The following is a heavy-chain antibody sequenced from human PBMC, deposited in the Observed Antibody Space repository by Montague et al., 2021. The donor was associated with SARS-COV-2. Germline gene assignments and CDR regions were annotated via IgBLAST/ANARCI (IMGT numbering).Heavy chain of an antibody. Sequence: SETLSLTCTVSGGSISSYYWSWIRQPPGKGPEWIGYMSYSGTTNYNPSLRSRLTTSIDTSKDQLSLKLSSLTAADAAVYYCARGRDQLGWFDPWGQGTLVTVSS. J-gene: IGHJ5*02. V-gene: IGHV4-59*01. CDR1: GGSISSYY. CDR3: ARGRDQLGWFDP. D-gene: IGHD7-27*01. CDR2: MSYSGTT.